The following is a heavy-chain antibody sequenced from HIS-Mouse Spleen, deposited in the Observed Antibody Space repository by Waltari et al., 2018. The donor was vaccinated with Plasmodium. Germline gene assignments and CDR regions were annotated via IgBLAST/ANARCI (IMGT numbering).Heavy chain of an antibody. CDR1: AFTFSSDW. CDR2: IKQDGSEK. J-gene: IGHJ2*01. CDR3: ASSWYWYFDL. D-gene: IGHD6-13*01. V-gene: IGHV3-7*01. Sequence: EVQLVESGGGLVQPGGSLRLSCAASAFTFSSDWMSWVRQAPGKGLEWVANIKQDGSEKYYVDSVKGRFTISRDNAKNSLYLQMNSLRAEDTAVYYCASSWYWYFDLWGRGTLVTVSS.